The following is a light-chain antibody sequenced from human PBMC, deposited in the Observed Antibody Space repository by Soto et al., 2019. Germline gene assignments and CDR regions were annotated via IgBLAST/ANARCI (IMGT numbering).Light chain of an antibody. CDR3: CSYAGSSTLV. CDR2: EGS. Sequence: QSALTQPASVSGSPGQSITISCTGTSGDVGNYNLVSWYQHHPGKAPKLMIYEGSQRPSGVSNRFSGSKSGNTASLTISGLQAEDEADYYCCSYAGSSTLVFGGGTKLTVL. J-gene: IGLJ2*01. V-gene: IGLV2-23*01. CDR1: SGDVGNYNL.